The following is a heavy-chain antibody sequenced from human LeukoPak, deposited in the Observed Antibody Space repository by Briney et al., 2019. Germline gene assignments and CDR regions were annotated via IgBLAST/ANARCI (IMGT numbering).Heavy chain of an antibody. CDR3: AKESTYIASFFDY. D-gene: IGHD6-13*01. Sequence: GGSLRLSCVASGFTFSSYWMHWVRQAPGKGLEWVSAISGSGGSTYYADSVKGRFTISRDNSKNTLYLQMNSLRAEDTAVYYCAKESTYIASFFDYWGQGTLVTVSS. J-gene: IGHJ4*02. V-gene: IGHV3-23*01. CDR2: ISGSGGST. CDR1: GFTFSSYW.